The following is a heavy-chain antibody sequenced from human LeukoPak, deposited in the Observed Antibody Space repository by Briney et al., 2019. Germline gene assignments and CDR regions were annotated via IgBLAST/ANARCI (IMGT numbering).Heavy chain of an antibody. CDR3: ARGDYDILTGYYPVDY. CDR2: ISGSGGST. Sequence: GGSLRLSCAASGFTFSSYAMSWVRQAPGKGLEWVSAISGSGGSTYYADSVKGRFTISRDNSKNTLYLQMNSLRAEDTAVYYCARGDYDILTGYYPVDYWGQGTLVTVSS. J-gene: IGHJ4*02. CDR1: GFTFSSYA. D-gene: IGHD3-9*01. V-gene: IGHV3-23*01.